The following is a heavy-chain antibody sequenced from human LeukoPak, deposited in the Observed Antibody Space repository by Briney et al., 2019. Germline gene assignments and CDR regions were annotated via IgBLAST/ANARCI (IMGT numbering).Heavy chain of an antibody. D-gene: IGHD6-13*01. CDR3: ARVGVFSSSWLLH. Sequence: PGGSLRLSCAASGFTFSSYEMNWVRQAPGKGLEWVSSISSRTATTIYYADSVKGRFTISRYNAENSLYLQMNRLRVEDTAVYYCARVGVFSSSWLLHWGQGTLVTVSS. V-gene: IGHV3-48*03. CDR1: GFTFSSYE. J-gene: IGHJ1*01. CDR2: ISSRTATTI.